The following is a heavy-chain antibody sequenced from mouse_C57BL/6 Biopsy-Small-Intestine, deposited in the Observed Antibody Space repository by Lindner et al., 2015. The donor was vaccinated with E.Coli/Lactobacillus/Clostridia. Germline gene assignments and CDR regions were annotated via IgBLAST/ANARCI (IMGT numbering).Heavy chain of an antibody. CDR2: INPYNDDT. V-gene: IGHV1-14*01. CDR3: ARIGGIYYGDY. D-gene: IGHD2-13*01. CDR1: GYTFTSYV. Sequence: VQLQESGPELVXPGASVKMSCKASGYTFTSYVINWVKQKPGQGLEWIGYINPYNDDTKYNENFKGKATLTSDKSSTTAYMDLSGLTSEDSAVYYCARIGGIYYGDYWGQGTLVTVSA. J-gene: IGHJ3*01.